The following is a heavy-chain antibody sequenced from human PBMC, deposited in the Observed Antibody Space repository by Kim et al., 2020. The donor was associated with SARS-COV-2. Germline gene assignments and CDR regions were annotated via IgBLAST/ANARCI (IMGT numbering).Heavy chain of an antibody. CDR2: IYYSGST. CDR3: ARGAHYSGSYPIGGLDAFDI. D-gene: IGHD3-10*01. Sequence: SETLSLTCTVSGGSISSGGYYWSWIRQHPGKGLEWIGYIYYSGSTYYNPSLKSRVTISVDTSKNQFSLKLSSVTAADTAVYYCARGAHYSGSYPIGGLDAFDIWGQGTMVTVSS. J-gene: IGHJ3*02. V-gene: IGHV4-31*03. CDR1: GGSISSGGYY.